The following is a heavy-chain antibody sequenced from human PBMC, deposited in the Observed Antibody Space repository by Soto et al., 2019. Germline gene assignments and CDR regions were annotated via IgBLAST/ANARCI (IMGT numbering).Heavy chain of an antibody. D-gene: IGHD3-16*02. CDR2: IIPIFGTA. J-gene: IGHJ4*02. CDR3: ATHDFTFGGVIVGPDY. V-gene: IGHV1-69*13. Sequence: SLNLACKASGGTFSSYAISWVRQATGQGLEWMGGIIPIFGTANYAQKFQGRVTITADESTSTAYMELSSLRSEDTAVYYCATHDFTFGGVIVGPDYWGQGTLVTVSS. CDR1: GGTFSSYA.